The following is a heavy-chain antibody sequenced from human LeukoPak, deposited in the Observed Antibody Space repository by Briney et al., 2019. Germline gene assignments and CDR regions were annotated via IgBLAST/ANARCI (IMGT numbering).Heavy chain of an antibody. J-gene: IGHJ3*02. D-gene: IGHD1-26*01. Sequence: PSETLSLTCTVSGGSISSGGYYWSWIRQHPGKGLEWIGYIYYSGSTYYNPSLKSRVTISVDTSKNQFSLKLSSVTAADTAVYYCARDWPEEGADAFDIWGQGTMVTVSS. CDR2: IYYSGST. CDR1: GGSISSGGYY. CDR3: ARDWPEEGADAFDI. V-gene: IGHV4-31*03.